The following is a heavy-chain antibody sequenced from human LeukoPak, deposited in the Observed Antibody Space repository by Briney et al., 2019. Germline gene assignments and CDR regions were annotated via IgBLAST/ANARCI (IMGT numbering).Heavy chain of an antibody. Sequence: ASVKVSCKASGYTFTSYYMHWVRKAPGQGLEWMGIINPSGGSTSYAQKFQGRVTMTRDTSTSTVYMELSRLRSEDTAVYYCARGDYGDRIDYWGQGTLVSVSS. CDR1: GYTFTSYY. J-gene: IGHJ4*02. CDR3: ARGDYGDRIDY. V-gene: IGHV1-46*01. CDR2: INPSGGST. D-gene: IGHD4-17*01.